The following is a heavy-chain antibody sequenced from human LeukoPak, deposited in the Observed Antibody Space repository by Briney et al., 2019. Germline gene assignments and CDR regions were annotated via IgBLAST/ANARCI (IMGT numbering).Heavy chain of an antibody. CDR1: GFTFISSA. D-gene: IGHD3-9*01. V-gene: IGHV1-58*01. Sequence: ASVKVSCKASGFTFISSAVQWVRQARGQRLEWIGWIVVGSGNTNYAQKFQERVTITRDMSTSTAYMELSSLRSEDTAVYYCAALDYDILTGYYKDYYLDYWGQGTLVTVSS. CDR3: AALDYDILTGYYKDYYLDY. J-gene: IGHJ4*02. CDR2: IVVGSGNT.